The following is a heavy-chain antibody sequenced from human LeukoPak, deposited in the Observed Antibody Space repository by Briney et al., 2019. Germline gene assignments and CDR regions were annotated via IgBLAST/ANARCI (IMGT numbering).Heavy chain of an antibody. CDR2: MNPNSGNT. CDR1: GYTFNTYY. J-gene: IGHJ6*02. CDR3: ARGPYSSSWYGSFYYYGMDV. D-gene: IGHD6-13*01. Sequence: ASVKVSCKASGYTFNTYYIHWVRQATGQGLEWMGWMNPNSGNTGYAQKFQGRVTMTRNTSISTAYMELSSLRSEDTAVYYCARGPYSSSWYGSFYYYGMDVWGQGTTVTVSS. V-gene: IGHV1-8*02.